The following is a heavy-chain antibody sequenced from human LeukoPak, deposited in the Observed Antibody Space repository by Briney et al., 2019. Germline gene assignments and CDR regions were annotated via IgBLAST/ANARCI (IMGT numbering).Heavy chain of an antibody. CDR1: GGSISSSSYY. D-gene: IGHD3-3*01. V-gene: IGHV4-39*01. J-gene: IGHJ5*02. CDR3: ARYLAGYCDFWSGALNWFDP. Sequence: SETLSLTCTVSGGSISSSSYYWGWIRQPPGKGLEWIGSIYYSGSTYYNPSLKSRVTISVDTSKNQFSLKLSSVTAADTAVYYCARYLAGYCDFWSGALNWFDPWGQGTLVTVSS. CDR2: IYYSGST.